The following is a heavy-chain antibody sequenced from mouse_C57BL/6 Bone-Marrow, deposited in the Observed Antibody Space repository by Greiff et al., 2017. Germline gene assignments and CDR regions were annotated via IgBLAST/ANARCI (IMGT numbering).Heavy chain of an antibody. CDR3: APGYEDFGY. CDR2: INTSNGGT. D-gene: IGHD2-2*01. Sequence: QVQLQQPGTELVKPGASVKLSCKASGYTFTSYWMHWVKQRPGQGLEWIGYINTSNGGTNYNEKVKSKATLTVDQSYSTAYMQLSSLTSEDSAVYYGAPGYEDFGYWGQGTTLTVSS. J-gene: IGHJ2*01. V-gene: IGHV1-53*01. CDR1: GYTFTSYW.